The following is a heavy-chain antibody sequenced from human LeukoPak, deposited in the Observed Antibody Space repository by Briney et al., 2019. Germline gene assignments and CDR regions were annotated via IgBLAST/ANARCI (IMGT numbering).Heavy chain of an antibody. CDR1: GFTFSSYS. CDR3: ARDREMLE. V-gene: IGHV3-21*01. D-gene: IGHD5-24*01. CDR2: ISSSSSYI. Sequence: GGSLKLSCAASGFTFSSYSMNWVRQAPGKGLEWVSSISSSSSYIYYADSVKGRFTISRDNAKNSLFLEMNSLRAEDTAVYYCARDREMLEWGQGTQVTVSS. J-gene: IGHJ4*02.